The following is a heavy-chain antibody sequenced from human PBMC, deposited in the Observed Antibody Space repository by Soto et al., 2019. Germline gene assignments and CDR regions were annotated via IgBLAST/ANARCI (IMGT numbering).Heavy chain of an antibody. CDR1: GYTFTSYD. CDR2: MNPNSGNT. Sequence: QVQLVQSGAEVKKPGASVKVSCKASGYTFTSYDINWVRQATGQGLEWMGWMNPNSGNTGYAQKFQGRVTMTRNTSISTADMELSSLRSEDTAVYYCARERYYYGSGSSGTLDYWGQGTLVTVSS. D-gene: IGHD3-10*01. CDR3: ARERYYYGSGSSGTLDY. J-gene: IGHJ4*02. V-gene: IGHV1-8*01.